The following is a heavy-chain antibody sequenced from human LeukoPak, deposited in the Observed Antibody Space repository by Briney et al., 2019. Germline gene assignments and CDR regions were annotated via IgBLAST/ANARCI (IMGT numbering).Heavy chain of an antibody. Sequence: SETLSLTCAVYGGSFSGYYWSWIRQPPGKGLEWIGEINHSGSTNYNPSLKSRVTISVDTSKNLFSLKLSSVTAADTAVYYCAGAYCGGDCYSGRTFDIWGQGTMVTVSS. J-gene: IGHJ3*02. D-gene: IGHD2-21*02. CDR2: INHSGST. CDR1: GGSFSGYY. V-gene: IGHV4-34*01. CDR3: AGAYCGGDCYSGRTFDI.